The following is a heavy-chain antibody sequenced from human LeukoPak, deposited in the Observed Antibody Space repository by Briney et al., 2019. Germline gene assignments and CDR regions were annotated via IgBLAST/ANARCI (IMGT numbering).Heavy chain of an antibody. J-gene: IGHJ4*02. V-gene: IGHV3-7*01. Sequence: GGSLRLSCAASGFTFSSYWMSWVRQAPGKGLEWVANIKQDGSEKYYVDSVKGRFTISRDNAKNSLYLQMNSLRAEDTAVYYCARGKYYDILTGYPLDYWGQGTLVTVSS. CDR2: IKQDGSEK. D-gene: IGHD3-9*01. CDR3: ARGKYYDILTGYPLDY. CDR1: GFTFSSYW.